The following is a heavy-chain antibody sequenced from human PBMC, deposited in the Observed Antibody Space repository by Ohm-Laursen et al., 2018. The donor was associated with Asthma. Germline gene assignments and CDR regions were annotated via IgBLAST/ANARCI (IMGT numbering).Heavy chain of an antibody. CDR3: ARDPPVTTVTTGEYFDL. D-gene: IGHD4-17*01. Sequence: GSLRLSCAAPGFTFTSYDMYWIRQAPGKGLEWLAYISTTGNTKYYADSVKGRFTISRDNAKSSVYLQMNSLTAEDTAVYYCARDPPVTTVTTGEYFDLWGQGTLVTVSS. CDR2: ISTTGNTK. J-gene: IGHJ4*02. V-gene: IGHV3-11*01. CDR1: GFTFTSYD.